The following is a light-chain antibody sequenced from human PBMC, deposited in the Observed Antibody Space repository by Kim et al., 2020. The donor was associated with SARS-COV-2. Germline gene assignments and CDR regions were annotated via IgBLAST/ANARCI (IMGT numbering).Light chain of an antibody. J-gene: IGLJ2*01. CDR3: AAWDDSLSGVV. CDR1: SSNIGSNY. V-gene: IGLV1-47*02. Sequence: QPVLTQPPSASGTPGQRVTISCSGSSSNIGSNYVYWYQELPGTAPQVLIYNHNQRPSGVPDRFSGSKSGTSASLAISGLRSEDEAGYYCAAWDDSLSGVVFGGGTQLTVL. CDR2: NHN.